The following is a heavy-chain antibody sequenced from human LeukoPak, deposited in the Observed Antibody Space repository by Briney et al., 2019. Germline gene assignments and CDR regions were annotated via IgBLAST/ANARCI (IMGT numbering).Heavy chain of an antibody. CDR2: ISGDGGST. CDR1: GFTFDNYA. J-gene: IGHJ1*01. Sequence: QSGGSLRRSCAASGFTFDNYAIHWVRQAPGKGLEWVSLISGDGGSTYYADSMKGRFTISRDNSKNSLYLQMNSLRTEDTALYYCARDSQEFFQHWGQGTLVTVSS. V-gene: IGHV3-43*02. CDR3: ARDSQEFFQH.